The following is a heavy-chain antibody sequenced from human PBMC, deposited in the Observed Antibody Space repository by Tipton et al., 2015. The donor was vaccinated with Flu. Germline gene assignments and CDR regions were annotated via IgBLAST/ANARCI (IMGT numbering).Heavy chain of an antibody. D-gene: IGHD5-18*01. CDR2: ISSSSSTI. Sequence: GSLRLSCAASGFTFSSYSMNWVRQAPGKGLEWVSYISSSSSTIYYADSVKGRFTISRDNAKNSLYLQMNSLRAEDTAVYYCARVVTALHYYYYMGVWGKGTTVTVSS. CDR1: GFTFSSYS. CDR3: ARVVTALHYYYYMGV. J-gene: IGHJ6*03. V-gene: IGHV3-48*04.